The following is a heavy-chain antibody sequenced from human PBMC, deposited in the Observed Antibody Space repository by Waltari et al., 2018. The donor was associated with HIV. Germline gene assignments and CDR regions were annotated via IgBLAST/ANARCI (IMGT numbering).Heavy chain of an antibody. J-gene: IGHJ2*01. CDR2: IDYSGRT. Sequence: QLQLQESGPGLVKPSETLSLTCTVSGGSISSSSYYWGWIRQPPGKGLEWIGSIDYSGRTYYNPSLKSRVTISVDTSKNQFSLKLSSVTAADTAVYYCASTSSDTAMAYNNLPYWYFDLWGRGTLVTVSS. CDR1: GGSISSSSYY. D-gene: IGHD5-18*01. V-gene: IGHV4-39*07. CDR3: ASTSSDTAMAYNNLPYWYFDL.